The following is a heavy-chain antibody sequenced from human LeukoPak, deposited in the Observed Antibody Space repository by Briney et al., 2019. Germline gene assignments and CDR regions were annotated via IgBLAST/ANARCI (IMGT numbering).Heavy chain of an antibody. V-gene: IGHV3-30*02. Sequence: GSLRLSCAASGFTFSNYAMSWVRQAPGKGLEWVAFIRYDGSNKYYADSAKGRFTISRDNSKNTLYLQMNSLRAEDTAVYYCAKGDTLVPAFTTEIDYWGQGTLVTVSS. CDR3: AKGDTLVPAFTTEIDY. J-gene: IGHJ4*02. CDR1: GFTFSNYA. CDR2: IRYDGSNK. D-gene: IGHD2-2*01.